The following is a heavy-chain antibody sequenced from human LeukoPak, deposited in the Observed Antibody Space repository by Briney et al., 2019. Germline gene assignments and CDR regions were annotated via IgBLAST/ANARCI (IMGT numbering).Heavy chain of an antibody. CDR3: VRRGSNYPYYMDV. V-gene: IGHV3-23*01. J-gene: IGHJ6*03. Sequence: PGGSLRLSCVASGFTFSSYAMSWVRQAPGKGLEWVSVISASGRNTYYSESAKGPFTISRDNSKNTLYLQMSSLRAEDTAVYYCVRRGSNYPYYMDVWGKGTTVTVSS. CDR2: ISASGRNT. CDR1: GFTFSSYA.